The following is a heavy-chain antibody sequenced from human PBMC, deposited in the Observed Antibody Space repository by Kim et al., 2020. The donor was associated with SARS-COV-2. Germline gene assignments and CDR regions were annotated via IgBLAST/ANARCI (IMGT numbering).Heavy chain of an antibody. J-gene: IGHJ3*02. D-gene: IGHD3-22*01. CDR1: GGSISSYY. Sequence: SETLSLTCTVSGGSISSYYWSWIRQPPGKGLEWIGYIYYSGSTNYNPSLKSRVTISVDTSKNQFSLKLSSVTAADTAVYYCASRTPYDSSGYYPPDAFDIWGQGTMVTVSS. CDR2: IYYSGST. CDR3: ASRTPYDSSGYYPPDAFDI. V-gene: IGHV4-59*01.